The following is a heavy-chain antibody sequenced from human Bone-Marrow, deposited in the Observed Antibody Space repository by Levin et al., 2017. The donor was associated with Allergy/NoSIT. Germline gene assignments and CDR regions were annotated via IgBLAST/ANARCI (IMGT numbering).Heavy chain of an antibody. Sequence: GESLKISCKASGYRFPSCWIGWVRQMPGKRLEWVGVIFPGDSDTRYNPSFRGQVTMSVDTSVNTAYLQWGSLKASDSGMFYCAAQCHGSSFDPWGQGTLVTVSS. CDR1: GYRFPSCW. J-gene: IGHJ5*02. D-gene: IGHD5-24*01. CDR2: IFPGDSDT. CDR3: AAQCHGSSFDP. V-gene: IGHV5-51*01.